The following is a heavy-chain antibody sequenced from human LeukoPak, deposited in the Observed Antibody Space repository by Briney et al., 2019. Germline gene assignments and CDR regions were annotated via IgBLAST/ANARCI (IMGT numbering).Heavy chain of an antibody. CDR1: GFIFSSYS. CDR3: ARDHSYGSGSYYLPNWFDP. J-gene: IGHJ5*02. V-gene: IGHV3-48*04. Sequence: GGSLRLSCAASGFIFSSYSMNWVRQAPGKGLEWVSYISSSGSTIYYADSVKGRFTISRDNAKNSLYLQMNSLRAEDTAVYYCARDHSYGSGSYYLPNWFDPWGQGTLVTVSS. CDR2: ISSSGSTI. D-gene: IGHD3-10*01.